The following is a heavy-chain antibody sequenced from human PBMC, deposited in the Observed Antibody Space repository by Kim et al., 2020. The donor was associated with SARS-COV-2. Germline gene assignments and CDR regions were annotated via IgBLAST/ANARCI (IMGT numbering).Heavy chain of an antibody. V-gene: IGHV3-21*01. D-gene: IGHD2-2*01. J-gene: IGHJ4*02. Sequence: SVKGRFTISRDNAKNSLYLQMNSLRAEDTAVYYCARALYCSSTSCYSFDYWGQGTLVTVSS. CDR3: ARALYCSSTSCYSFDY.